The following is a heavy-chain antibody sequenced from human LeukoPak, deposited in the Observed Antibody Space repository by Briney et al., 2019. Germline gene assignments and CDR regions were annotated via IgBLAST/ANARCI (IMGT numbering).Heavy chain of an antibody. Sequence: GGSLRLSCAASGFTFSSYAMSWVRQAPGKGLEWVSAISGSGGGTYYADSVKGRFTISRDNSKNTLYLQMNSLRAEDTAVYYCARLAAPLGAFDIWGQGTMVTVSS. CDR1: GFTFSSYA. CDR3: ARLAAPLGAFDI. D-gene: IGHD3-9*01. J-gene: IGHJ3*02. V-gene: IGHV3-23*01. CDR2: ISGSGGGT.